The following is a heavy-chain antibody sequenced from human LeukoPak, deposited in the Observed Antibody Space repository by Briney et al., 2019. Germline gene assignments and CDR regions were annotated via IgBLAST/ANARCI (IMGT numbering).Heavy chain of an antibody. D-gene: IGHD3-22*01. J-gene: IGHJ3*01. Sequence: GGSLRLPCAASGFTFSSYWLHWVRQAPGKGLVWVSRINSDGSTTYYADSVKGRFTISRDNAKNTLYLQMNSLRAEDTAVYYCARDGYYYDSSLAFDFWGQGTMVTVSS. CDR2: INSDGSTT. CDR3: ARDGYYYDSSLAFDF. CDR1: GFTFSSYW. V-gene: IGHV3-74*01.